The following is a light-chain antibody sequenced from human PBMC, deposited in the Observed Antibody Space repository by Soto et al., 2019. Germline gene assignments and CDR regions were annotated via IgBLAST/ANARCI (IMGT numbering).Light chain of an antibody. CDR2: EVN. J-gene: IGLJ1*01. Sequence: SALPQPTTVSGSPGQSITLSCAGTGNDFDAYNLVSWYQQHPGKAPKLIISEVNTRPSGISNRFSGSKSGDTASLTISWLQAEDEADYFCCSYAGTVAYVFGTGTKVTVL. CDR1: GNDFDAYNL. V-gene: IGLV2-23*02. CDR3: CSYAGTVAYV.